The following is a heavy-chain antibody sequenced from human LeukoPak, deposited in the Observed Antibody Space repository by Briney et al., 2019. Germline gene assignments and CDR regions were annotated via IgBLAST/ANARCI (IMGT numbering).Heavy chain of an antibody. CDR1: GFAFRTYG. CDR2: ISYDGSEK. CDR3: AKDRGGTMVRGVYYYYGMDD. J-gene: IGHJ6*02. D-gene: IGHD3-10*01. Sequence: GRSLRLSCAASGFAFRTYGMHWVRQAPGKGLEWVAVISYDGSEKHNADSVKGRFTISRANSKNMLYLEMNSLRTEDTAVYYCAKDRGGTMVRGVYYYYGMDDWGQGTTVTVSS. V-gene: IGHV3-30*18.